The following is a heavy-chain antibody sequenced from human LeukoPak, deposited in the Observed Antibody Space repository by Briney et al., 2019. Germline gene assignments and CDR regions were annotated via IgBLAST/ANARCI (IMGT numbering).Heavy chain of an antibody. V-gene: IGHV4-4*07. D-gene: IGHD3-22*01. J-gene: IGHJ4*02. CDR3: ARDDSSRDDSGGYHY. Sequence: SETLSLTCTVSGDSINSYHWSWIRQPAGKGLEWIGRIHMSGSINYNPSLRSRVAISMDNSKNQFSLKLKSVTAADTAVYYCARDDSSRDDSGGYHYWGQGTLVTISS. CDR1: GDSINSYH. CDR2: IHMSGSI.